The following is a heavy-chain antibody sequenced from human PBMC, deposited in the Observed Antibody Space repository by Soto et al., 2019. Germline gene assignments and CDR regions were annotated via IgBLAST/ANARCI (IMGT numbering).Heavy chain of an antibody. CDR1: GGSFGDYY. Sequence: SETLRLTCSVYGGSFGDYYWIWIRQPPGKRLERLGETNHSGNTNYNPSLKSRVTISVDTSRNHFSLKVNSVTAADTAVYYSATDRGNYWGQGTQVTVS. V-gene: IGHV4-34*01. CDR3: ATDRGNY. J-gene: IGHJ4*02. CDR2: TNHSGNT.